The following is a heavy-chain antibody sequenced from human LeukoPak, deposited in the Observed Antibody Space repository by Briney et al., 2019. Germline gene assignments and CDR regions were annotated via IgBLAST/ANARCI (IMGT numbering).Heavy chain of an antibody. V-gene: IGHV3-21*06. J-gene: IGHJ4*02. CDR1: GFSFSSYS. D-gene: IGHD6-13*01. CDR2: ISSSSNYI. CDR3: ARVRGYSSSSGDFDY. Sequence: GGSLRLSCAASGFSFSSYSISWVRQAPGKGLEWGTSISSSSNYIYYSDSIEGRFTISRDNAKNSVYLQMDSLRADDTAMYYCARVRGYSSSSGDFDYWGQGTLVTVSS.